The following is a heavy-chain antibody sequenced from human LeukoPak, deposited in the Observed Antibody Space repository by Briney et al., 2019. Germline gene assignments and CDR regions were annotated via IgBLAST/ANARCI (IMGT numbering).Heavy chain of an antibody. CDR1: GFNLSSNC. V-gene: IGHV3-66*01. CDR3: AWAYCTSTSLLLVIDI. J-gene: IGHJ3*02. D-gene: IGHD2-2*01. Sequence: GGSLRLSCAAAGFNLSSNCMNWLRQAPGEGLEWVSGIYSGGNTYYADSVKGRFTISRDNSKNTLYLQMNSLRAEDTAVFYCAWAYCTSTSLLLVIDIWGQGTLVTVSS. CDR2: IYSGGNT.